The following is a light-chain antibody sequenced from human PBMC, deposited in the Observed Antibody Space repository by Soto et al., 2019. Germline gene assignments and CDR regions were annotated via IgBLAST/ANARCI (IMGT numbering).Light chain of an antibody. Sequence: QPVLTQPPSVSGAPGQRVTISCTGSSSNIGAGYDVHWYQQLPGTAPKLLIYGNSNRPSGVPDRFSGSKSGTSASLAITGLQAEDVADYYCQSYDSSHVVFGGGTKLTVL. V-gene: IGLV1-40*01. CDR1: SSNIGAGYD. CDR2: GNS. CDR3: QSYDSSHVV. J-gene: IGLJ2*01.